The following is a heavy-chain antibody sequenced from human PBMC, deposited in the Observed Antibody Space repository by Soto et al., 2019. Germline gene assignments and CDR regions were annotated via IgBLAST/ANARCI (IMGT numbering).Heavy chain of an antibody. CDR1: GYTFTSYG. Sequence: EASVKVSCKASGYTFTSYGISWVRQAPGQGLEWMGWISAYNGNTNYAQKFQGRVTITADESTSTAYMELSSLRSEDTAVYYCAREITGTTYWGQGTLVTVSS. CDR3: AREITGTTY. J-gene: IGHJ4*02. D-gene: IGHD1-7*01. CDR2: ISAYNGNT. V-gene: IGHV1-18*01.